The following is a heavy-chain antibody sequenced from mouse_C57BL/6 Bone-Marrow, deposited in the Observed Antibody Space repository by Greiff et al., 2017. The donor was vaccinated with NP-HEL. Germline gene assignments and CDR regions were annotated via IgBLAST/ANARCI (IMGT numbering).Heavy chain of an antibody. Sequence: EVHLVESGGGLVQPGGSLKLSCAASGFTFSDYYMYWVRQTPEKRLEWVAYISNGGGSTYYPDTVKGRFTISRDNAKNTLYLQMSRLKSEDTAMYYCARHGGAMDYWGQGTSVTVSS. J-gene: IGHJ4*01. CDR1: GFTFSDYY. V-gene: IGHV5-12*01. CDR2: ISNGGGST. CDR3: ARHGGAMDY.